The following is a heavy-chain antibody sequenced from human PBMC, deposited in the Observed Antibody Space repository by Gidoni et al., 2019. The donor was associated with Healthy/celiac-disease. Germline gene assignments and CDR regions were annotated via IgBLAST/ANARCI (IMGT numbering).Heavy chain of an antibody. CDR3: AKDGVQLERRTPYYYYGMDV. D-gene: IGHD1-1*01. J-gene: IGHJ6*02. CDR1: GFTFSSYA. CDR2: ISGSGGST. V-gene: IGHV3-23*01. Sequence: EVQLLESGGGLVQPGGSLRLSCAASGFTFSSYAMTWVRQATGKGLEWVSAISGSGGSTYYANAVKGRFTISRDNSKNTLSLQMNSLRAEDTAVYYCAKDGVQLERRTPYYYYGMDVWGQGTTVTVSS.